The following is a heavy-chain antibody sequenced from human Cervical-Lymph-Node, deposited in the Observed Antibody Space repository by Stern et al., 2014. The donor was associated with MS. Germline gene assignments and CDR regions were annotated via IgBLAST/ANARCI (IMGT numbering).Heavy chain of an antibody. D-gene: IGHD5-18*01. CDR2: INAGNGNT. Sequence: VQLVQSGAEVKKPGASVKVSCKASGYTFTSYAMHWVRPAPGQRLEWMGWINAGNGNTKYSQKFQGSVTITRGPSESNGYKELSSLRSENTAVYYCARAGYSYGYPDAFDIWGQGTMVTVSS. J-gene: IGHJ3*02. CDR1: GYTFTSYA. V-gene: IGHV1-3*01. CDR3: ARAGYSYGYPDAFDI.